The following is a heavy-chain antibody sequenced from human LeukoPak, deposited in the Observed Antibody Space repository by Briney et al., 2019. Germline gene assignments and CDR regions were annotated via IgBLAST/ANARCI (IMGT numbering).Heavy chain of an antibody. CDR2: IYSGDST. J-gene: IGHJ4*02. V-gene: IGHV3-66*02. CDR1: GFTVSSNY. Sequence: GGSLRLSCAASGFTVSSNYMSWVRQARGKGLEWVSVIYSGDSTYYADSVKGRFTISRDNSKSTLYLQMNSLRAEDTAVYYCARAYSSSSYYFDYWGQGTLVTVSS. D-gene: IGHD6-6*01. CDR3: ARAYSSSSYYFDY.